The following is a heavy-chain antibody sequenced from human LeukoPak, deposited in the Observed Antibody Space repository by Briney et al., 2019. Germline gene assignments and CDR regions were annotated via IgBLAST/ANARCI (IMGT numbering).Heavy chain of an antibody. V-gene: IGHV3-7*01. Sequence: GGSLRLSCAASGFTFSSYWMSWVRQAPGKGLEWVANIKQDGSEKYYVDSVKGRFTISRDNAKNSLYLQMNSLRAEDTAVYYCAKEHRYSSSWFPDAFDIWGQGTMVTVSS. D-gene: IGHD6-13*01. CDR2: IKQDGSEK. CDR3: AKEHRYSSSWFPDAFDI. CDR1: GFTFSSYW. J-gene: IGHJ3*02.